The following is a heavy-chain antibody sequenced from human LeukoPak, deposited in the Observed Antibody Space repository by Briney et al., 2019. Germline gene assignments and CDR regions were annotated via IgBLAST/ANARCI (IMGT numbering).Heavy chain of an antibody. Sequence: GGSLRLSCAASGFTFSGSAMHWVRQASGKGLEWVGRIRSKANSYATAYAASVKGRFTISGDDSKNTAYLQMNSLKTEDTAVYYCTSPGYCTNGVCYGDAFDIWGQGTMVTVSS. CDR2: IRSKANSYAT. J-gene: IGHJ3*02. CDR3: TSPGYCTNGVCYGDAFDI. CDR1: GFTFSGSA. D-gene: IGHD2-8*01. V-gene: IGHV3-73*01.